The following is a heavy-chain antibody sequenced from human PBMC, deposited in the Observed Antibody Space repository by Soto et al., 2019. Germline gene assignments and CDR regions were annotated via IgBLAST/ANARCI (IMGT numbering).Heavy chain of an antibody. D-gene: IGHD5-18*01. J-gene: IGHJ5*02. CDR1: GGSISNYY. CDR3: ARGGYRTLAWFDP. Sequence: SETLSLTCTVSGGSISNYYWSWIRQSPGKGLEWIANIYHSGTTNYNLSLKGRVSISIDSSKNQVSLRLKSVTAADTAVYYCARGGYRTLAWFDPWGLGTLVTVSS. V-gene: IGHV4-59*01. CDR2: IYHSGTT.